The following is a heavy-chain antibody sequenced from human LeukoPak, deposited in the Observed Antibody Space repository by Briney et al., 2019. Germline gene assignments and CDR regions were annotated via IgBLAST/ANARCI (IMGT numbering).Heavy chain of an antibody. Sequence: GGSLRLSCAASGFTFSSYAMSWVRQAPGKGLEWVSAISGSGGSTYYADSVKGRFTISRDNSKNTLYLQMNSLKTEDTAVYYCTRDRYYDSSGPIDYWGQGTLVTVSS. V-gene: IGHV3-23*01. D-gene: IGHD3-22*01. J-gene: IGHJ4*02. CDR1: GFTFSSYA. CDR2: ISGSGGST. CDR3: TRDRYYDSSGPIDY.